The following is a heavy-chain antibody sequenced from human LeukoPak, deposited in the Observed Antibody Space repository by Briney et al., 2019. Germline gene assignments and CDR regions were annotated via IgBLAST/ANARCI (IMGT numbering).Heavy chain of an antibody. D-gene: IGHD3-9*01. J-gene: IGHJ1*01. V-gene: IGHV4-30-2*01. CDR3: ARVGLYYDILTGHLGEYFQH. Sequence: SETLSLTCAVSGGSISSGGYSWSWIRQPPGKGLEWIGYIYHSGSTYYNPSLKSRVTISVDRSKNQFSLKLSSVTAADTAVYYCARVGLYYDILTGHLGEYFQHWGQGTLVTVSS. CDR1: GGSISSGGYS. CDR2: IYHSGST.